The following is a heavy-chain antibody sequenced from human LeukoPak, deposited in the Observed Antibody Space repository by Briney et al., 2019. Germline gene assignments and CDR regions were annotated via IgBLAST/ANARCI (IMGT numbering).Heavy chain of an antibody. J-gene: IGHJ4*02. CDR3: AKDRGDY. D-gene: IGHD5-12*01. Sequence: GGSLRLSCAASGFTFSSYAMHWVRQPPGKGLEWVAVISYDGSNKYYADSVKGRFTISRDNSKNTLYLQMNSLRAEDTAVYYCAKDRGDYWGQGTLVTVSS. CDR1: GFTFSSYA. V-gene: IGHV3-30*18. CDR2: ISYDGSNK.